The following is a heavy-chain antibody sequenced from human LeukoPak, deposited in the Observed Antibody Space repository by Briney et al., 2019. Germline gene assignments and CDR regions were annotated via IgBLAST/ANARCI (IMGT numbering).Heavy chain of an antibody. Sequence: PGRSLRLSCEASKFTFSSYAMHWVRQAPGKGLEWVTVISYDGSKIYYADSVKGRFTISRDNSKNTLYLQMNSLRAEDMAVYYCARSSGNTHQFYYYGMDVWGQGTTVTVSS. D-gene: IGHD2-15*01. CDR1: KFTFSSYA. J-gene: IGHJ6*02. CDR2: ISYDGSKI. V-gene: IGHV3-30-3*01. CDR3: ARSSGNTHQFYYYGMDV.